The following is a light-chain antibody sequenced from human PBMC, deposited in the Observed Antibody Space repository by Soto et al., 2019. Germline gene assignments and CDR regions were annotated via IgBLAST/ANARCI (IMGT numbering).Light chain of an antibody. CDR1: QTIDSY. V-gene: IGKV1-39*01. CDR3: QQSYSFPRT. J-gene: IGKJ1*01. CDR2: AAS. Sequence: DIQMTQSPSSLSASVGDRVTITCRASQTIDSYLNWYQQKIGKAPNLLIYAASTLETGVPSRFSGSGSGTDFTLTISNLQPEDFATYYCQQSYSFPRTFGPGPKVEIK.